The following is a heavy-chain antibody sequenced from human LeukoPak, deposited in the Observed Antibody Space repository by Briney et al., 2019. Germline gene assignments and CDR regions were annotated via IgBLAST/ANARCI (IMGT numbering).Heavy chain of an antibody. Sequence: GRSLRLSCAASGFTLDDYALHWVRQAPGKGLAWVSGISWNSGSIGYADSGKGRFTISRDNAKNSLYLQMNRLRAEDTALYYCAKDIGYSSGWYPGVDYWGQGNLVTVSS. CDR3: AKDIGYSSGWYPGVDY. CDR1: GFTLDDYA. D-gene: IGHD6-19*01. CDR2: ISWNSGSI. J-gene: IGHJ4*02. V-gene: IGHV3-9*01.